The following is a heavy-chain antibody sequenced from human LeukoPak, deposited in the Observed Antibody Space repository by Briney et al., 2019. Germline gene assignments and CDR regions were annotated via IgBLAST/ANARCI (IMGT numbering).Heavy chain of an antibody. D-gene: IGHD2-2*01. Sequence: SETLSLICTVSGGTISSYYWNWIRQPPGKGLEWIGYIYYSGSTNYNPSLKSRVTISVDTSKSHTSLKLSSVTSADATVLYYGGQIVGVPAARYWYDPWCQGTLVTVSS. V-gene: IGHV4-59*08. J-gene: IGHJ5*02. CDR1: GGTISSYY. CDR2: IYYSGST. CDR3: GGQIVGVPAARYWYDP.